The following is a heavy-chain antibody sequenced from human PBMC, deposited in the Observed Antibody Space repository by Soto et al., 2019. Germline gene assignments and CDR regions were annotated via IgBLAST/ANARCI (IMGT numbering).Heavy chain of an antibody. CDR3: AKGGDSNYNFPLDY. CDR1: GFTFDDYA. Sequence: EVQLVESGGGLGQPGRSLRLSCAASGFTFDDYAMHWVRQAPGKGLEWVSGISWNSGSIGYADSVKGRFTISRDNAKNSLYLQMNSLRAEDTALYYCAKGGDSNYNFPLDYCGQGTLVTVSS. V-gene: IGHV3-9*01. J-gene: IGHJ4*02. CDR2: ISWNSGSI. D-gene: IGHD4-4*01.